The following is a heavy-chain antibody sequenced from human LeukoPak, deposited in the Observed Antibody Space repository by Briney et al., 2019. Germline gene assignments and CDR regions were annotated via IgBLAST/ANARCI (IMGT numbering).Heavy chain of an antibody. CDR2: IKQDGSEK. D-gene: IGHD7-27*01. CDR1: GFTFSSYW. J-gene: IGHJ4*02. V-gene: IGHV3-7*03. Sequence: PGGSLRLSCAASGFTFSSYWMSWLRQAPGKGLEWVANIKQDGSEKYYVDSVKGRFTISRDNAKNSLYLQMSSLRVEDTAVYYCARTPPNWGADYWGQGTLVTVSS. CDR3: ARTPPNWGADY.